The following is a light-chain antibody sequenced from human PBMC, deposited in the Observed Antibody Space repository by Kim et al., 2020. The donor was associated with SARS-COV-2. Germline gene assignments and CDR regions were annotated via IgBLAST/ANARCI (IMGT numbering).Light chain of an antibody. CDR1: QSISSAL. V-gene: IGKV3-20*01. CDR2: GAS. Sequence: EIVLTQSPGTLSLSPGETATLSCRASQSISSALLAWYQQRPGQAPRLLMSGASIRATGIPDRFSGSGSGTDFTLTISRLETDDIAVYYCQQYGTTPLTFGGGTKVDIK. CDR3: QQYGTTPLT. J-gene: IGKJ4*01.